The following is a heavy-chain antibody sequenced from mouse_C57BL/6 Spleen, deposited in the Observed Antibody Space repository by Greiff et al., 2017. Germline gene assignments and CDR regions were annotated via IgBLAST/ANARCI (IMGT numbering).Heavy chain of an antibody. CDR1: GYTFTSYW. J-gene: IGHJ2*01. V-gene: IGHV1-69*01. D-gene: IGHD1-1*01. Sequence: QVQLQQPGAELVMPGASVKLSCKASGYTFTSYWMHWVKQRPGQGLEWIGEIDPSDSYTNYNQKFKGKSTLTVDKSSSTAYMQLSSLTSEDSAVYYCARRSTTGYFDDWGQGTTLTVSS. CDR3: ARRSTTGYFDD. CDR2: IDPSDSYT.